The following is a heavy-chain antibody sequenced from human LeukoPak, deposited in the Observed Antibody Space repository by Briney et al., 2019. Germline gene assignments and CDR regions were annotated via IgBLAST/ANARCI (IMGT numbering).Heavy chain of an antibody. J-gene: IGHJ4*02. CDR1: GFTFSNYV. D-gene: IGHD4-17*01. CDR3: AKARSGFVYGDFDY. Sequence: GGSLRLSCAASGFTFSNYVMSWVRQAPGKGLEWVSDISGIGDNTYYADSVKGRFTISRDNSNNTLYLQMHSLRAEDTALYYCAKARSGFVYGDFDYWGQGTLATVSS. CDR2: ISGIGDNT. V-gene: IGHV3-23*01.